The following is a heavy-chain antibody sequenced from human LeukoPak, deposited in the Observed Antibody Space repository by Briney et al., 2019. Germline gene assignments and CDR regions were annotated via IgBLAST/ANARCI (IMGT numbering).Heavy chain of an antibody. CDR3: ARSSGYILDQ. CDR2: ISSSGSSI. J-gene: IGHJ4*02. D-gene: IGHD5-18*01. V-gene: IGHV3-11*01. CDR1: GFTFSDYY. Sequence: GGSLRLSCAAAGFTFSDYYMSWVRQAPGKGLEWVSYISSSGSSIYYADSVKGRLTISRDNAKNSLYLQMNSLRAEDTAVYYCARSSGYILDQWGQGTLVTVSS.